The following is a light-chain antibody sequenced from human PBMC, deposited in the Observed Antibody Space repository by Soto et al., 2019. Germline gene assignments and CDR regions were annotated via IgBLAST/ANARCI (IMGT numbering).Light chain of an antibody. J-gene: IGKJ1*01. Sequence: DIVMTQSPDSLTASLGERATINCKSSQSVLYSSDNKNYLAWYQQKPGQPPKLLIYWASTRKSGVPDRFSGIGSGTDCTLTLSSLQAEAVAVYYCQQYYSTPRTFGQGTKVEIK. V-gene: IGKV4-1*01. CDR3: QQYYSTPRT. CDR1: QSVLYSSDNKNY. CDR2: WAS.